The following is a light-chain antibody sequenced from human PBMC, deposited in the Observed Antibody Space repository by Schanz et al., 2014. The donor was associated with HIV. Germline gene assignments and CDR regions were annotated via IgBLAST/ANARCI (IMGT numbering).Light chain of an antibody. J-gene: IGKJ2*03. V-gene: IGKV1-5*03. Sequence: DIQLTQSPSFLSASVGDRITITCRASQSISGWLAWYQQKPGEAPNLLISEASTLKSGVPSRFSGSGSGTDFTLTISSLQPDDFATYYCLQYNDYAYSFGQGTKLEIK. CDR3: LQYNDYAYS. CDR2: EAS. CDR1: QSISGW.